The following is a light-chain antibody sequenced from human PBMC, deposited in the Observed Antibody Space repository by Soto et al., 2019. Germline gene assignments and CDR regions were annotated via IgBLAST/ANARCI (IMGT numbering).Light chain of an antibody. CDR3: SSYAGTNTYVL. V-gene: IGLV2-8*01. CDR1: SSDVGGYDY. J-gene: IGLJ2*01. Sequence: QSVLTQPPSASGSPGQSVTISCTGTSSDVGGYDYVSWYQQHPGKAPKLMIYGVSKRPSGVPDRFSGSKSGNTASLTVSGLQAEDEADYYCSSYAGTNTYVLFGGGTKLPS. CDR2: GVS.